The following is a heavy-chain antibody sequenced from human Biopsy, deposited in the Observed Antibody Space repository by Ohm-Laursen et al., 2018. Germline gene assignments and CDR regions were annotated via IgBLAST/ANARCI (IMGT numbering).Heavy chain of an antibody. Sequence: SDTLSLTCAVYGESFNGYYLSWIRQTPGKGLEWIGEINHSGRTNYNPSLKSRVTISVDTSKNQFSLKVRSVTAADTAVYYCARHIGSSWEWAFDIWGRGTMVTVSS. J-gene: IGHJ3*02. CDR2: INHSGRT. V-gene: IGHV4-34*01. CDR1: GESFNGYY. CDR3: ARHIGSSWEWAFDI. D-gene: IGHD6-13*01.